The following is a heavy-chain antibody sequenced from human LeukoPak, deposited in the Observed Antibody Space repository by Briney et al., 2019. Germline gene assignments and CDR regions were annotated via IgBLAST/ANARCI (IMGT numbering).Heavy chain of an antibody. J-gene: IGHJ4*02. D-gene: IGHD4-17*01. CDR3: ARAMYGDCGFDY. CDR2: ISSSSSYI. V-gene: IGHV3-21*01. Sequence: TGGSLRLSCAASGFTFSSYSMNWVRQAPGKGLEWVSSISSSSSYIYYADSAEGRFTISRDNAKNYLSLQMNSLRAEDTAVYYCARAMYGDCGFDYWGQGTLVAVSS. CDR1: GFTFSSYS.